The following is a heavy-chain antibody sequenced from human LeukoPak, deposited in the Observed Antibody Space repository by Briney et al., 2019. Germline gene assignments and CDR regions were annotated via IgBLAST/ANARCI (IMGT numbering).Heavy chain of an antibody. CDR2: IKTDGSST. J-gene: IGHJ4*02. D-gene: IGHD3-10*01. Sequence: GGSLRLSCAASGFILSSYWMHWVRQAPGKGLVWVSRIKTDGSSTSYADSVKGRFTISRDNAKNTLYLQMNGLRAEDTAVYFCGYGSGNYNDYWGQGTLVTVSS. V-gene: IGHV3-74*01. CDR1: GFILSSYW. CDR3: GYGSGNYNDY.